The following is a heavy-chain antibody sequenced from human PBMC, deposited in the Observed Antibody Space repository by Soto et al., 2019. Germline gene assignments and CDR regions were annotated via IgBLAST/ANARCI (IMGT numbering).Heavy chain of an antibody. V-gene: IGHV1-69*06. CDR3: ARVAGRNLDY. CDR2: IIPIFGTA. CDR1: GGTFSSYA. Sequence: QVQLVQSGAEVKKPGSSVKVSCKASGGTFSSYAISWVRQAPGQGLEWMGGIIPIFGTANYAQKLQGRVTMTTDTSTSTAYMELRSLRSDDTAVYYCARVAGRNLDYWGQGTLVTVSS. J-gene: IGHJ4*02. D-gene: IGHD4-4*01.